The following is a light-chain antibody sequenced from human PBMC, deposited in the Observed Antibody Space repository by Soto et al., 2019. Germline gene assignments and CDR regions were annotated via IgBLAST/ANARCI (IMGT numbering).Light chain of an antibody. CDR2: VSS. J-gene: IGLJ2*01. CDR1: SSNLGAGYD. Sequence: QSALTQPPSVSGAPGQRVTISCTGSSSNLGAGYDVHWYQQVPGTTPKFLIYVSSNRPSGVPDRFSGSRSGTSGFLAISGIQAEDEADYYCQSYEKSLSGVVFGGGTKLTVL. V-gene: IGLV1-40*01. CDR3: QSYEKSLSGVV.